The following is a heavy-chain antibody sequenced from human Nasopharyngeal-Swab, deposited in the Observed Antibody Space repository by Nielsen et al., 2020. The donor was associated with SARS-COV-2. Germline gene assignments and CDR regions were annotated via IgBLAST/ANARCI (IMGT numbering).Heavy chain of an antibody. Sequence: ASVKVSCKASGYTFTGYYMHWVRQAPGQGLEWMGWINPNSGGTNYAQKFQGWVTMTRDTSISTAYMELSRLRSDDTAVYYCAREEGDYGGNSVFDYWGQGTLVTVSS. D-gene: IGHD4-23*01. CDR2: INPNSGGT. CDR3: AREEGDYGGNSVFDY. J-gene: IGHJ4*02. V-gene: IGHV1-2*04. CDR1: GYTFTGYY.